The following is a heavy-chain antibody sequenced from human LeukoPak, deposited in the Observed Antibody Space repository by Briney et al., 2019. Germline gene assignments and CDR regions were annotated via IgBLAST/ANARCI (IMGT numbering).Heavy chain of an antibody. CDR1: GFTFSSYW. J-gene: IGHJ2*01. CDR2: IKQDGSEK. D-gene: IGHD3-22*01. CDR3: AKVDYYDSSGYNWYFDL. Sequence: GGSLRLSCAASGFTFSSYWMSWVRQAPGKGLEWVANIKQDGSEKYYVDSVKGRFTISRDNAKNSLYLQMNSLRAEDTALYYCAKVDYYDSSGYNWYFDLWGRGTLVTVSS. V-gene: IGHV3-7*03.